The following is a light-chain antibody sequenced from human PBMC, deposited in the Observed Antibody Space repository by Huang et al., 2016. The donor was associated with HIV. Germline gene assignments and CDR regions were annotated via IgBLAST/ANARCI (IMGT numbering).Light chain of an antibody. CDR3: QQYNDWPPYT. Sequence: ERVMTQSPVTLSVSPGERATLSCRASQNINNNLAWYQQKPGQAPRLLSYGASTRATGIPARFSGSGSGTEFTLTVTSLQSEDFAVYYCQQYNDWPPYTFGQGTKLEI. CDR2: GAS. V-gene: IGKV3-15*01. J-gene: IGKJ2*01. CDR1: QNINNN.